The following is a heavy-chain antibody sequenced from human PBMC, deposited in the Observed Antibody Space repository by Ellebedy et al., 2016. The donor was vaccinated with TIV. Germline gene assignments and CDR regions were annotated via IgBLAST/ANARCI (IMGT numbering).Heavy chain of an antibody. Sequence: GESLKISXSGSGFTFGGFGIHWVRQSPGKGLEWVAVVSYDGSKKSYSDSVGGRFTVSRDNSNNVVHLHMNKLKTEDTAVYYCAREDGDYSVDAFDVWGQGTMVYVSS. V-gene: IGHV3-30*03. J-gene: IGHJ3*01. CDR2: VSYDGSKK. D-gene: IGHD4-17*01. CDR3: AREDGDYSVDAFDV. CDR1: GFTFGGFG.